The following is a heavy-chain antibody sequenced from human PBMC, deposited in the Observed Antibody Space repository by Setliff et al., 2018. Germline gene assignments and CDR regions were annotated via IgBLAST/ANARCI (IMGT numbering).Heavy chain of an antibody. V-gene: IGHV3-21*04. CDR3: ARDSPLGSGYHDY. CDR1: GFTFSAST. J-gene: IGHJ4*02. D-gene: IGHD3-22*01. Sequence: PGGSLRLSCAASGFTFSASTMNWVRQAPGKGLEWVSSISGSSSNFIYYADSVKGRFTISRDNAKNSLFLQINSVRAEDTALYYCARDSPLGSGYHDYWGQGTLVTVSS. CDR2: ISGSSSNFI.